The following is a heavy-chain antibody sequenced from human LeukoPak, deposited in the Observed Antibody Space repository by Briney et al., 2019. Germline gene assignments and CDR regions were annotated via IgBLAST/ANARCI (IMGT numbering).Heavy chain of an antibody. CDR2: ISHTGDTT. D-gene: IGHD1-1*01. CDR1: GGSFNGYY. CDR3: ARVPDITARPCDS. V-gene: IGHV4-34*01. Sequence: SEPLPLTCGVCGGSFNGYYWTLIRETPGKGLEWIGEISHTGDTTNYNPSLTSQVTISVDSSKNQFSLEVTSVTAADTGVYYCARVPDITARPCDSWGPGTLVTVSS. J-gene: IGHJ4*02.